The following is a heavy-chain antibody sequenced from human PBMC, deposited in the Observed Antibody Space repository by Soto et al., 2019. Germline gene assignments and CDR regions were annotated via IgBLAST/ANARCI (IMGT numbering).Heavy chain of an antibody. CDR3: ARYCSGGSCYSEMGYYYYYGMDV. J-gene: IGHJ6*02. CDR1: GGTFSSYA. CDR2: IIPIFGTA. V-gene: IGHV1-69*06. D-gene: IGHD2-15*01. Sequence: QVQLVQSGAEVKKPGSSVKVSCKASGGTFSSYAISWVRQAPGQGLEWMGGIIPIFGTANYAQKFQGRVTITADKSTSTAYMDLSSLRSEDTAVYYCARYCSGGSCYSEMGYYYYYGMDVWGQGTTVTVSS.